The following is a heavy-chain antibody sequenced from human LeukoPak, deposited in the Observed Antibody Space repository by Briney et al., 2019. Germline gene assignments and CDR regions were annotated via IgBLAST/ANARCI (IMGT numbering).Heavy chain of an antibody. CDR2: IKSKTDGGTT. V-gene: IGHV3-15*07. D-gene: IGHD3-10*01. Sequence: GGSLRLSCAASGFTFSSYSMNWVRQAPGKGLEWVGRIKSKTDGGTTDYAAPVKGRFTISRDDSKNTLYLQMNSLKTEDTAVYYCTTEILIWFGELEKDYWGQGTLVTVSS. J-gene: IGHJ4*02. CDR3: TTEILIWFGELEKDY. CDR1: GFTFSSYS.